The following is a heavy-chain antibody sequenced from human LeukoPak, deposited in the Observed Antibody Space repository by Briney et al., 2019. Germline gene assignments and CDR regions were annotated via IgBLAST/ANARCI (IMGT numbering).Heavy chain of an antibody. Sequence: SETLSLTCTVSGGSISSYYWSWIRQPPGKGLEWIGYIYYSGSTNYNPSLKSRVTISVDTSKNQFSLKRSSVTAADTAVYYCARLYSSGWEFDYWGQGTLVTVSS. CDR2: IYYSGST. J-gene: IGHJ4*02. V-gene: IGHV4-59*01. D-gene: IGHD6-19*01. CDR3: ARLYSSGWEFDY. CDR1: GGSISSYY.